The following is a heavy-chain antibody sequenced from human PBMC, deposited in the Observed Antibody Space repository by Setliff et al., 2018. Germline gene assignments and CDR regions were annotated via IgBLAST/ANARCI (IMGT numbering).Heavy chain of an antibody. CDR1: GDSFSDYY. J-gene: IGHJ3*02. V-gene: IGHV4-34*01. Sequence: KASETLSLTFAVYGDSFSDYYWSWIRQPPGKGLEWIEEINHRGSTNYSPSLRSRVTMSVDTSKKQLSLILRSVTAADTAVYYCARGRMRGSCSGPSCTYDPFDIWGQGTPVTVSS. CDR2: INHRGST. CDR3: ARGRMRGSCSGPSCTYDPFDI. D-gene: IGHD2-2*01.